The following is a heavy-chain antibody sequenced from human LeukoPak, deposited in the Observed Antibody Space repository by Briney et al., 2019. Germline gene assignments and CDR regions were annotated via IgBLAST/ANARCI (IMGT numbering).Heavy chain of an antibody. D-gene: IGHD3-22*01. CDR1: GGSISSYY. Sequence: SETLSLTCTVSGGSISSYYWSWIRQPPGKGLEWIGYIYYSGSTNYNPSLKSRVTISVDTSKNQFSLKLSSVTAADTAVYYYARAGYYERGYFDYWGQGTLVTVSS. CDR2: IYYSGST. J-gene: IGHJ4*02. CDR3: ARAGYYERGYFDY. V-gene: IGHV4-59*01.